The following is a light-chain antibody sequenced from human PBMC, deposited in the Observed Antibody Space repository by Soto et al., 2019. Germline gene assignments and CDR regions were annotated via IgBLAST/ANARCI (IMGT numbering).Light chain of an antibody. Sequence: EIVLTQSPATLSLSPGERATLSCRASQSVSSYLAWYQQKPGQAPRLLIYDASNSATGIPARFSGSGSGTDFTLTISSLEHEDFVVYYCQQRSNWPPAITFGQGTRLEIK. J-gene: IGKJ5*01. CDR3: QQRSNWPPAIT. V-gene: IGKV3-11*01. CDR2: DAS. CDR1: QSVSSY.